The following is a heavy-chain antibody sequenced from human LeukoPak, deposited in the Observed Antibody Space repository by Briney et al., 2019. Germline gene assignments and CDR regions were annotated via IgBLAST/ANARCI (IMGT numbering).Heavy chain of an antibody. D-gene: IGHD4-17*01. J-gene: IGHJ6*04. CDR3: ARASTTVTPDYFYGMDV. CDR2: ISSSSSYT. V-gene: IGHV3-11*06. Sequence: GGSLRLSCAASGFTFSDYYMSWIRQAPGKGLEWVSYISSSSSYTNYADSVKGRFTISRDNAKNSLYLQMNSLRAEDTAVYYCARASTTVTPDYFYGMDVWGKGTTVTVSS. CDR1: GFTFSDYY.